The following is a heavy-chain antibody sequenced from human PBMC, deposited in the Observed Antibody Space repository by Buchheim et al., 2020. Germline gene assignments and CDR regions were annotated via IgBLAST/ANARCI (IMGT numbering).Heavy chain of an antibody. CDR2: ISSSSNI. J-gene: IGHJ4*02. D-gene: IGHD1-26*01. CDR3: AGGAVGVGEATFYDC. CDR1: GFTFSSYE. Sequence: EVQVVESGGGLVQPGGSLRLSCAASGFTFSSYEMNWVRQAPGKGLEWLSYISSSSNIQYADSVEGRFTISRDNAKNSLYLQMNSLRVEDTALYYCAGGAVGVGEATFYDCWGQGTL. V-gene: IGHV3-48*03.